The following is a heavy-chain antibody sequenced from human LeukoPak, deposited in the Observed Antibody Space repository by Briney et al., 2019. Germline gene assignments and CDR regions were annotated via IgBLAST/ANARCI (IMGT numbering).Heavy chain of an antibody. CDR3: ARDRGGGFDY. J-gene: IGHJ4*02. V-gene: IGHV3-23*01. Sequence: PGGSLRLSCAASAFTFSSYAVNWVRQAPGKGLEWVSAITDSGGTTYYADSVKGRFTISRDNFKNTLYLQMDSLRAEDTAIYYCARDRGGGFDYLGQGTLVTVSS. D-gene: IGHD3-10*01. CDR1: AFTFSSYA. CDR2: ITDSGGTT.